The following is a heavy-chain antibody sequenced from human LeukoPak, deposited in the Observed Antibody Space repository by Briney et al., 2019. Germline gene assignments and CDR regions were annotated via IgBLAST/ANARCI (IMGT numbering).Heavy chain of an antibody. Sequence: PSETLSLTCAVSGYSISSGYYWGWIRQPPGQGLEWIGSIYHSGSTYYNPSLKSRVTISVDTSKNQFSLKLSSVTAADTAVYYCASSLIKGSGSYTFDYWGQGTLVTVSS. CDR3: ASSLIKGSGSYTFDY. CDR1: GYSISSGYY. D-gene: IGHD3-10*01. CDR2: IYHSGST. V-gene: IGHV4-38-2*01. J-gene: IGHJ4*02.